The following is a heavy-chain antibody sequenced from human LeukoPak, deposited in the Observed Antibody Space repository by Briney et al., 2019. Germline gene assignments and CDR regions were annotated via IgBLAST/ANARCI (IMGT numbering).Heavy chain of an antibody. D-gene: IGHD4-11*01. J-gene: IGHJ4*02. Sequence: GGSLRLSCAASGFTFSSYWMHWVRQAPGKGLVWVSRINNDGSSTPYADSVKGRFTISRDNAKNTLYLQMNSLRAEDTAVYYCARSNHGCHDYWGQGTLVTVSP. CDR3: ARSNHGCHDY. CDR2: INNDGSST. V-gene: IGHV3-74*01. CDR1: GFTFSSYW.